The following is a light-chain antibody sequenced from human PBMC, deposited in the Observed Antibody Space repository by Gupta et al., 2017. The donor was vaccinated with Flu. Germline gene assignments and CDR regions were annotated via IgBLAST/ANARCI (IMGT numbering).Light chain of an antibody. J-gene: IGKJ4*01. CDR2: WAS. CDR3: QQDDSIQRT. V-gene: IGKV4-1*01. CDR1: QSILYRSTNKNY. Sequence: DIVMTQSPDSLPVSLGERATINCKSSQSILYRSTNKNYLAWYQQKPGQPPKLLIYWASTRESGVPDRFSGSGSGTDFTLTISSLQAEDVAVYYCQQDDSIQRTFGRGTGLEIK.